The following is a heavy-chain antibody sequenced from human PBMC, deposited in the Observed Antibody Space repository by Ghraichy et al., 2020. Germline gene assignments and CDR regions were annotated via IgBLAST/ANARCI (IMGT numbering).Heavy chain of an antibody. CDR3: ATSYYTHSSDNQY. Sequence: GGSLRLSCVASGFTFSTYSMHWFRQAPGKGLEWVALTSYDGRDNFYADSVKGRFTISRDNSKNTLYLQMSRLRTEDTAMYYCATSYYTHSSDNQYWGPGTLVTVSS. V-gene: IGHV3-30-3*01. CDR1: GFTFSTYS. J-gene: IGHJ4*02. D-gene: IGHD3-3*01. CDR2: TSYDGRDN.